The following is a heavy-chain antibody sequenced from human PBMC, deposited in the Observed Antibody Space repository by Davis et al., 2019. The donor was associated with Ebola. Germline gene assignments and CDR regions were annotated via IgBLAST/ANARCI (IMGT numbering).Heavy chain of an antibody. CDR1: GGSFSGQY. V-gene: IGHV4-34*01. CDR2: TSPSGVA. CDR3: ARDLRYDSSGSDYYFYMDV. J-gene: IGHJ6*03. Sequence: PSETLSLTCAVYGGSFSGQYWSWIRQPPGKGLEWIGETSPSGVAKYNPSLKSRVTISVDTSENQLSLRLSSVTAADTAVYYCARDLRYDSSGSDYYFYMDVWGKGTTVTVSS. D-gene: IGHD3-22*01.